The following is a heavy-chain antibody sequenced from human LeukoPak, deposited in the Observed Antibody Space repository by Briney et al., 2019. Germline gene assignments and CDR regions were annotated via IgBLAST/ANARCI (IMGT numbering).Heavy chain of an antibody. CDR3: ARGHYGMDV. Sequence: PSDTLSLTCTVSGGSISGRYWTWIRQPPGKGLEWIGYVYYSGSTNYNPSLQSRVTISVNTSKNQFSLKLSSVTAADTAVYYCARGHYGMDVWGKGTMVTVSS. CDR1: GGSISGRY. J-gene: IGHJ6*04. V-gene: IGHV4-59*11. CDR2: VYYSGST.